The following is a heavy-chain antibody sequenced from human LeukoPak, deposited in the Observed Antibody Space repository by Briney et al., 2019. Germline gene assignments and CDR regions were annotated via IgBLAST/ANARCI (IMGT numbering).Heavy chain of an antibody. Sequence: PGGSLRLSCAASVFTFCSYGMHWVRHAPCKGLEWLEVMSIDGSNKYYADSVKGRFTVSRDNSKNTLYLQMNSLRAEDTATYYCVKSGIAAAGQRGYFDYWGQGTLVTVSS. V-gene: IGHV3-30*18. D-gene: IGHD6-13*01. CDR3: VKSGIAAAGQRGYFDY. CDR1: VFTFCSYG. J-gene: IGHJ4*02. CDR2: MSIDGSNK.